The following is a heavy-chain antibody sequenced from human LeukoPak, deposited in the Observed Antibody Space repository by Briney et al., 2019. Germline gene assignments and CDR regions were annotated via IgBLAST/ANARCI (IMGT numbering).Heavy chain of an antibody. Sequence: GGSLRLSCAASGFTFSDYYMSWIRQAPGKGLEWVSYISRSGSTIYYADSVKGRFTISRDNAKNSLYLQMNSLRAEDTAVYYCARDLFPSTGYFDYWGQGTLVTVSS. D-gene: IGHD3-10*01. J-gene: IGHJ4*02. CDR3: ARDLFPSTGYFDY. CDR1: GFTFSDYY. V-gene: IGHV3-11*01. CDR2: ISRSGSTI.